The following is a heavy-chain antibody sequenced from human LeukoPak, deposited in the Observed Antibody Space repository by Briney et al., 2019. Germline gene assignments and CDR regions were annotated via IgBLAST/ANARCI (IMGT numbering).Heavy chain of an antibody. CDR1: GGSFSGYY. CDR2: INHSGST. J-gene: IGHJ6*02. CDR3: ARGASSSRLYYYHALDV. Sequence: PSETLSLTCAVYGGSFSGYYWSWIRQPPGKGLEWIGEINHSGSTNYNPSLKSRVTISVDTSKNQFSLKLSSVTAADTAVYYCARGASSSRLYYYHALDVWGQGTTVTVSS. V-gene: IGHV4-34*01. D-gene: IGHD2-2*01.